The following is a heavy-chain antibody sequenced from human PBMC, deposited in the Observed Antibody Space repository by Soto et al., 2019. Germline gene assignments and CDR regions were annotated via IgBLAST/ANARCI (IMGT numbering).Heavy chain of an antibody. Sequence: PSETLSLTCAFYCGSFIGYYWSWIRQPPGKGLEWIGEINHSGSTNYNPSLKSRVTISVDTSKNQFSLKLSSVTAADTAVYYCARGRSRFGMDVWGQGTTVTVSS. V-gene: IGHV4-34*01. CDR2: INHSGST. CDR1: CGSFIGYY. D-gene: IGHD2-2*01. J-gene: IGHJ6*02. CDR3: ARGRSRFGMDV.